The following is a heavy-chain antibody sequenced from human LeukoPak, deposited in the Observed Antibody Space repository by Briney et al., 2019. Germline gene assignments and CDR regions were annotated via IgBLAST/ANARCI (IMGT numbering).Heavy chain of an antibody. CDR1: GYTFTSYY. CDR3: ARDLARGGY. CDR2: INPSGGGT. D-gene: IGHD3-10*01. J-gene: IGHJ4*02. Sequence: GASVNVSCKASGYTFTSYYMHWVRQAPGQGLEWMGIINPSGGGTSYAQNFQGRVTMTRDTSTSTVYMELSTLRSEDTAIYYCARDLARGGYWGQGTLVTVSS. V-gene: IGHV1-46*01.